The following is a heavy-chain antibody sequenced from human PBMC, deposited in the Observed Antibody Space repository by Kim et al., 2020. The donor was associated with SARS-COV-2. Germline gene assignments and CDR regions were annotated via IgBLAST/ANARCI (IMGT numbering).Heavy chain of an antibody. CDR1: GFTFDDYA. CDR3: AKDADYYDSSGRYY. D-gene: IGHD3-22*01. J-gene: IGHJ4*02. CDR2: ISWNSGSI. Sequence: GGSLRLSCAASGFTFDDYAMHWVRQAPGKDLEWVSGISWNSGSIGYADSVKGRFTISRDNAKNSLYLQMNSLRAEDTALYYCAKDADYYDSSGRYYWGQGTLVTVSS. V-gene: IGHV3-9*01.